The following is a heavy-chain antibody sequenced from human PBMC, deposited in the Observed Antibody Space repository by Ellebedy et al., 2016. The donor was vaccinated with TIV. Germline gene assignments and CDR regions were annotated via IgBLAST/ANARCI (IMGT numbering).Heavy chain of an antibody. Sequence: GESLKISCAASGFTFSNYWIHWVRQVPGKGLVWILRINTDGSTTTYADSVEGRFTVSRDNAKNSLYLQVHSLRVEDTAVYYCATDGSHGDYRFPTHAFELWGQGTMVTVSS. CDR1: GFTFSNYW. CDR2: INTDGSTT. J-gene: IGHJ3*01. CDR3: ATDGSHGDYRFPTHAFEL. D-gene: IGHD4-17*01. V-gene: IGHV3-74*03.